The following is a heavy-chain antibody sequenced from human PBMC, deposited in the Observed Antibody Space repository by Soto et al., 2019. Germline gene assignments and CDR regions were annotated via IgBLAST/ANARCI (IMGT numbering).Heavy chain of an antibody. V-gene: IGHV3-7*05. D-gene: IGHD2-15*01. J-gene: IGHJ6*02. CDR3: ARDLRRSGKNYYYYGMDV. CDR2: IKQDGSEK. CDR1: GFTFSSYW. Sequence: GGSLRLSCAASGFTFSSYWMSWVRQAPGKGLEWVANIKQDGSEKYYVDSVKGRFTISRDNAKNSLYLQMNSLRAEDTAVYYCARDLRRSGKNYYYYGMDVWGQGTTVTVSS.